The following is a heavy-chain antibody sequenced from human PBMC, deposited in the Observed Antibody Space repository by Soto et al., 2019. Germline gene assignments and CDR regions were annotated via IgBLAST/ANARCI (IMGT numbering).Heavy chain of an antibody. V-gene: IGHV1-8*01. J-gene: IGHJ5*02. CDR3: ARKRPSSGWQRGNCFDP. Sequence: QVQLVQSGAEVKKPGASVKVSCKASGYTFTSYDINWVRQATGQGLEWMGWMNPNSGNTGYAQKFQGRVTITGNTSISTAYMEVSSLRSEDTAVYYCARKRPSSGWQRGNCFDPWGQGTLVTVSS. CDR1: GYTFTSYD. CDR2: MNPNSGNT. D-gene: IGHD6-19*01.